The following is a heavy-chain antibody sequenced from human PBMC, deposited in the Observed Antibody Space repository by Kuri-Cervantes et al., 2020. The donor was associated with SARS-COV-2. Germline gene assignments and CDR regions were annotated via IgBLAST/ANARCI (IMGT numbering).Heavy chain of an antibody. V-gene: IGHV3-30*04. J-gene: IGHJ4*02. CDR3: ARGGSSGWSQLEY. Sequence: GESLKISCAASGFTFSSYAMHWVRQAPGKGLEWVAVISYDGSNKYYADSVKGRFTISRDNSKNTLYLQMNSLRAGDTAVYYCARGGSSGWSQLEYWGQGTLVTVSS. CDR2: ISYDGSNK. CDR1: GFTFSSYA. D-gene: IGHD6-19*01.